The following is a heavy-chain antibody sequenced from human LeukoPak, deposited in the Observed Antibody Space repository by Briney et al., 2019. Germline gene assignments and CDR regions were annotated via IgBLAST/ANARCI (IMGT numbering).Heavy chain of an antibody. J-gene: IGHJ4*02. CDR3: ARFYYGDYADY. V-gene: IGHV4-34*01. CDR2: INHSGST. D-gene: IGHD4-17*01. CDR1: GGSFSGYY. Sequence: SETLSLTCAVYGGSFSGYYWSWIRQPPGKGVEWIGEINHSGSTNYNPSLKSRVTISVDTSKNQFSLKLSSVTAADTAVYYCARFYYGDYADYWGQGTLVTVSS.